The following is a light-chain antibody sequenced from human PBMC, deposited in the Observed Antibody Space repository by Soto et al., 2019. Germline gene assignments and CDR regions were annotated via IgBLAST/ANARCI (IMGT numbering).Light chain of an antibody. CDR2: GAS. Sequence: IVLTQSPATLSLSTGERATVXCRASESVISYLAWCQQRRGQAPRLLIYGASTRAHGSPARFSGSGSEADFTRTISSREPEDFAVYYGQQRYNWPITFGQGTRLEI. CDR3: QQRYNWPIT. V-gene: IGKV3-11*01. J-gene: IGKJ5*01. CDR1: ESVISY.